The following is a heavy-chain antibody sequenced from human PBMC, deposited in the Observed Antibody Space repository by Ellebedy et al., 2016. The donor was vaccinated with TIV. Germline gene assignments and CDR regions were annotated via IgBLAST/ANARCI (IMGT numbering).Heavy chain of an antibody. CDR1: GFSFRSYW. D-gene: IGHD4-17*01. CDR3: ATDGSYGDYRSPAHAFEK. Sequence: GGSLRLSCAASGFSFRSYWMSWLRQAPGKGLEWVANINQGGTEQYYVDSVKGRFTISRDNGKNSVYLQMNSLRADDTGVYYCATDGSYGDYRSPAHAFEKWGQGTMVIVSS. CDR2: INQGGTEQ. J-gene: IGHJ3*02. V-gene: IGHV3-7*01.